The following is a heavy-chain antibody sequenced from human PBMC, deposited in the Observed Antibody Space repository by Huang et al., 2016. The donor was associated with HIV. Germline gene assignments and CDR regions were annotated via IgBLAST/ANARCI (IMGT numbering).Heavy chain of an antibody. D-gene: IGHD6-13*01. CDR2: IYLSGSI. CDR3: ARHLYTSSWYYDYFDY. V-gene: IGHV4-39*01. Sequence: QMQLQESGPGLVKPSETLSLTCTVSGGSISISSYYWCWIRQPPGKGLEWIGSIYLSGSIFCTPSLNVRVIISVDASKNQFSLKRSSVTAADTAVYYCARHLYTSSWYYDYFDYWGQGTLVTVSS. CDR1: GGSISISSYY. J-gene: IGHJ4*02.